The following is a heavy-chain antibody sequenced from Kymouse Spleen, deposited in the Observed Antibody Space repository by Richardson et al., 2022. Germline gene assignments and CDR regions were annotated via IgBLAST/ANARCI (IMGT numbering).Heavy chain of an antibody. V-gene: IGHV3-33*01. CDR3: ARDYCTNGVCLHAFDI. Sequence: QVQLVESGGGVVQPGRSLRLSCAASGFTFSSYGMHWVRQAPGKGLEWVAVIWYDGSNKYYADSVKGRFTISRDNSKNTLYLQMNSLRAEDTAVYYCARDYCTNGVCLHAFDIWGQGTMVTVSS. CDR2: IWYDGSNK. D-gene: IGHD2-8*01. J-gene: IGHJ3*02. CDR1: GFTFSSYG.